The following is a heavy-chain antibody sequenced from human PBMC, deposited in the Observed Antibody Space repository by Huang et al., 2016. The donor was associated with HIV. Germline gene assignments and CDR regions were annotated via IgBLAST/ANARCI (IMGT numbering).Heavy chain of an antibody. D-gene: IGHD3-22*01. J-gene: IGHJ4*02. Sequence: ELQLVESGGALVQPGGSMKLPCVVSGFDFSKYSMNWVRQAPGKGVGGVSYISGTSSNIYDADSVKGRFTSSRDNAKNSVFLQMRSLRAEDTALYYCARTEMEYYYGSSGYYPDYWGQGTQVTVSS. V-gene: IGHV3-48*01. CDR3: ARTEMEYYYGSSGYYPDY. CDR1: GFDFSKYS. CDR2: ISGTSSNI.